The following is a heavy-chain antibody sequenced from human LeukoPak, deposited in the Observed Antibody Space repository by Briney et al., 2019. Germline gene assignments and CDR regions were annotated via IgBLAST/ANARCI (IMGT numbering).Heavy chain of an antibody. CDR2: IRSKAYGGTT. J-gene: IGHJ5*02. CDR1: GFTFGDYA. Sequence: PGRSLRLSCTASGFTFGDYAMSWFRQAPGKGLEWVGFIRSKAYGGTTEYAASVKGRFTISRDDSKSIAYLQMNSLKTEDTAVYYCTGAYTQLGFDPWGQGTLVTVSS. D-gene: IGHD2-2*01. CDR3: TGAYTQLGFDP. V-gene: IGHV3-49*03.